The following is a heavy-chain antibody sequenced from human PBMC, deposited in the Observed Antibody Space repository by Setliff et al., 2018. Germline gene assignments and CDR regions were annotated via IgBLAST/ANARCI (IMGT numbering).Heavy chain of an antibody. CDR2: VNDDGSSA. CDR3: ARAYYGTVNGYSSYHGLDV. V-gene: IGHV3-74*03. CDR1: GFTFSSYW. J-gene: IGHJ6*02. Sequence: PGGSLRLSCAASGFTFSSYWMHWVRQDPGKGLVWVSRVNDDGSSAMYADSVKGRFTMSRDNAKNTLYLQMNSLRAEDTAVYYCARAYYGTVNGYSSYHGLDVWGQGTTVTVSS. D-gene: IGHD3-9*01.